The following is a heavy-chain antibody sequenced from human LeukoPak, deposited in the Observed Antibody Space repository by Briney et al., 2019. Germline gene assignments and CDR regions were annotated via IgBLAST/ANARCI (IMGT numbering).Heavy chain of an antibody. CDR2: ISAYNGNT. J-gene: IGHJ4*02. D-gene: IGHD2-15*01. CDR1: GYTFTSYG. V-gene: IGHV1-18*01. CDR3: ARDYSGGSSSGGSDY. Sequence: EASVKVSCKASGYTFTSYGISWVRQAPGQGREWMGWISAYNGNTNYAQKLQGRVTMTRDTSTSTVYMELSSLRSEDTAVYYCARDYSGGSSSGGSDYWGQGTLVTVSS.